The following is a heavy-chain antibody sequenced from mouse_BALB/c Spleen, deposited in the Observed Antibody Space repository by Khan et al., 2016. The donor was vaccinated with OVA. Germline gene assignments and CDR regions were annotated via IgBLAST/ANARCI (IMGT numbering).Heavy chain of an antibody. J-gene: IGHJ2*01. CDR1: GYIFTNYL. V-gene: IGHV1S136*01. D-gene: IGHD4-1*01. CDR2: INPYNGAT. Sequence: EVQLQQSGPELVTPGTSVKMSCKASGYIFTNYLIHWVKQKPGQGLEWIGYINPYNGATKYNERLKGKATLTSDKSSVTAYMVLGRLTSEDAAVYSGARGNWQSYYCDYWGQGTTLTVSS. CDR3: ARGNWQSYYCDY.